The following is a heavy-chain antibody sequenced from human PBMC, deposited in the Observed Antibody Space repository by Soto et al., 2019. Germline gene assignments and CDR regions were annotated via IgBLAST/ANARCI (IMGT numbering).Heavy chain of an antibody. CDR3: AGALASAGSL. D-gene: IGHD6-13*01. CDR2: IKPDGSEK. CDR1: GFTFSTYS. V-gene: IGHV3-7*01. Sequence: GGSLRLSCAASGFTFSTYSMHWVRQAPGKGLEWVVNIKPDGSEKYYVDSVKGRFTISRDNAKSSLYLQMSSLRAEDTAVYYCAGALASAGSLWGQGTLVTVSS. J-gene: IGHJ4*02.